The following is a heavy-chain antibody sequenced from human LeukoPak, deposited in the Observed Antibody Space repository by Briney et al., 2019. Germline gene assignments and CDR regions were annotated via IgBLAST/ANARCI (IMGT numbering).Heavy chain of an antibody. CDR3: ARDQGYCSSTSCHPSDY. CDR2: ISAYNGNT. CDR1: GYAFTSYG. J-gene: IGHJ4*02. D-gene: IGHD2-2*01. V-gene: IGHV1-18*01. Sequence: GASVKVSCKASGYAFTSYGISWVRQATGQGLEWMGWISAYNGNTNYAQKLQGRVTMTTDTSTSTAYMELRSLRSDDTAVYYCARDQGYCSSTSCHPSDYWGQGTLVTVSS.